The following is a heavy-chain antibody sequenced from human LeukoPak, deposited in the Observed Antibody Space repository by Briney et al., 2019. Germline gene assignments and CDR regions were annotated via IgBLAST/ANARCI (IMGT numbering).Heavy chain of an antibody. CDR3: ARGRYSYVPRPFDP. D-gene: IGHD5-18*01. CDR2: INSDGSST. V-gene: IGHV3-74*01. Sequence: GGSLRLSCAASGFTFSSYWMHWVRQAPGKGLVWVSRINSDGSSTSCADSVKGRFTISRDNAKNTLYLQMNSLRAEDTAVYYCARGRYSYVPRPFDPRGQGTLVTVSS. J-gene: IGHJ5*02. CDR1: GFTFSSYW.